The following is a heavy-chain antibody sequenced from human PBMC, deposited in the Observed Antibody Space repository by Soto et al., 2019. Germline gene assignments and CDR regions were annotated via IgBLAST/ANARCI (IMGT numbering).Heavy chain of an antibody. J-gene: IGHJ4*02. CDR3: AKGHNWNSPPSDY. Sequence: EVQLVESGGGLVQPGRSLRLSCAASGFTFDDYAMHWVRQAPGKGLEWVSGISWNSGSIGYADSVKDRFTISRDNAKNSLYLQMNSLRAEDTALYYCAKGHNWNSPPSDYWGQGTLVTVSS. D-gene: IGHD1-7*01. V-gene: IGHV3-9*01. CDR1: GFTFDDYA. CDR2: ISWNSGSI.